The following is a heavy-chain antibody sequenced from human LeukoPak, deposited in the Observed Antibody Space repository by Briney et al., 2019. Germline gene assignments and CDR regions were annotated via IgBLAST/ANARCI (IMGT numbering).Heavy chain of an antibody. CDR3: ARGERQLVHFRSYYYYGMDV. Sequence: SVKVSCKASGGTFSSYAISWVRQAPGQGLEWMGGIIPIFGTANYAQKFQGRVTITADESTSTAYMELSSLRSEDTAVYYCARGERQLVHFRSYYYYGMDVWGRGTTVTVSS. J-gene: IGHJ6*02. CDR2: IIPIFGTA. CDR1: GGTFSSYA. D-gene: IGHD6-13*01. V-gene: IGHV1-69*13.